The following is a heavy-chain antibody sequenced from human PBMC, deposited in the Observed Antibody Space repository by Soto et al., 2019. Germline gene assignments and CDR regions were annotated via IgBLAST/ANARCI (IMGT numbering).Heavy chain of an antibody. V-gene: IGHV6-1*01. CDR1: GDRVSSNSAA. D-gene: IGHD1-1*01. Sequence: PSQTLSLTCVISGDRVSSNSAAWNWIRQSPSRGLEWLGRTYFKSKWYNDYAVSVESRITINPDTSKNHFSLHLNSVTPEDAAMYFCAREVDDGPNWLDPWGQGTLVTVSS. CDR2: TYFKSKWYN. J-gene: IGHJ5*02. CDR3: AREVDDGPNWLDP.